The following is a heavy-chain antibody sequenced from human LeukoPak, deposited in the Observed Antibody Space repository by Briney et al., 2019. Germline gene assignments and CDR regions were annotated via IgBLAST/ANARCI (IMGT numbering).Heavy chain of an antibody. J-gene: IGHJ4*02. D-gene: IGHD1-26*01. Sequence: PSETLSLTCTVSGVSISSYYWSWIRQAPGKGLEWIGYIFYSGNTIYNPSLKSRITISVDTSKNHFFLRMRSVTAADTAVYYCARLAAISGSDYPDDWGQGTLVTVSS. CDR1: GVSISSYY. CDR2: IFYSGNT. V-gene: IGHV4-59*08. CDR3: ARLAAISGSDYPDD.